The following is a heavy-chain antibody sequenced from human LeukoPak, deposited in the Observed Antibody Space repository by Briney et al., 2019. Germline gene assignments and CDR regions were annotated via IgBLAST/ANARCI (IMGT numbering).Heavy chain of an antibody. J-gene: IGHJ4*02. CDR3: AKPDTYYYDSSGYYY. CDR1: GLTFSSYA. D-gene: IGHD3-22*01. Sequence: GGSLRLSCAASGLTFSSYAMSWVRQAPGKGLEWVSAISGSGGSTYYADSVKGRFTISRDNSKNTLYLQMNSLRAEDTAVYYCAKPDTYYYDSSGYYYWGQGTLVTVSS. CDR2: ISGSGGST. V-gene: IGHV3-23*01.